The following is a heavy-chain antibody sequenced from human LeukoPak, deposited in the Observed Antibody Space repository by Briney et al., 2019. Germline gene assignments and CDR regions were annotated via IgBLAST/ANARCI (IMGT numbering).Heavy chain of an antibody. CDR2: ISSGGDIT. D-gene: IGHD6-13*01. CDR3: ARPGSYTSSWYLY. V-gene: IGHV3-23*01. J-gene: IGHJ4*02. Sequence: PGGSLRLSCAASGFTFSGYAMTWVRQAPGKGLEWVAAISSGGDITHYADSVKGRLTISRDNSKNTLYLQMGSLRAEDTAVYYCARPGSYTSSWYLYWGQGTLVTVSS. CDR1: GFTFSGYA.